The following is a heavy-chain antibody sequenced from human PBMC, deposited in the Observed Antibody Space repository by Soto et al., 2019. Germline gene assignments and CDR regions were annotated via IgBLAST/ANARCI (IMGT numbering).Heavy chain of an antibody. V-gene: IGHV3-43*01. D-gene: IGHD6-13*01. J-gene: IGHJ6*02. CDR2: ISWDGGST. CDR3: AKQGVAAAGTPPNYYYYGMDV. CDR1: GFTFDDYT. Sequence: EVQLVESGGVVVQPGGSLRLSCAASGFTFDDYTMHWVRQAPGKGLEWVSLISWDGGSTYYADSVKGRFTISRDNSKNSLYLQMNSLRTEDNALYYCAKQGVAAAGTPPNYYYYGMDVWGQGTTVTVSS.